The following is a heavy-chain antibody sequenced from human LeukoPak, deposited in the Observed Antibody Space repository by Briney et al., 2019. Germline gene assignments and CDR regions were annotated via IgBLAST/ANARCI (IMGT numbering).Heavy chain of an antibody. CDR3: ARGQGIAVACDY. CDR1: GFTFGSYE. D-gene: IGHD6-19*01. J-gene: IGHJ4*02. CDR2: ISSGGSTI. V-gene: IGHV3-48*03. Sequence: GGSLRLSCAASGFTFGSYEMNWVRQAPGKGLEWVSYISSGGSTIYYADSVKGRFTISRDNAKNSLFLQMNSLRAEDTAVYYCARGQGIAVACDYWGQGTLVTVSS.